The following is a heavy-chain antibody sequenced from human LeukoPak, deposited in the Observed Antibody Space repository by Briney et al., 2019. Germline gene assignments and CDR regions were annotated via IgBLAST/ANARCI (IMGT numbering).Heavy chain of an antibody. J-gene: IGHJ3*02. Sequence: GASVKVSCKASGYTFTSYDINWVRQATGQGLEWMGWMNPNSGNTGYAQKFQGRVTMTRNTSISTAYMELSSLRSEDTAVYYCARARYWFYSSSDDAFDIWGQGTMVTVSS. CDR3: ARARYWFYSSSDDAFDI. CDR2: MNPNSGNT. V-gene: IGHV1-8*01. D-gene: IGHD6-13*01. CDR1: GYTFTSYD.